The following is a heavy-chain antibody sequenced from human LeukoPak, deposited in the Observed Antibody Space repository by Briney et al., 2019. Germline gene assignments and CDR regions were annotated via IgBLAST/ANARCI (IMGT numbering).Heavy chain of an antibody. J-gene: IGHJ4*02. CDR3: ARRDSSSCIDY. CDR1: GGSISSYY. D-gene: IGHD6-13*01. Sequence: SETLFLTCTVSGGSISSYYWSWIRQPPGKGLEWIGYIYYSGSTNYNPSLKSRVSISVDTSKNQFSLKLSSVTAADTAVYYCARRDSSSCIDYWGQGTLVTVSS. CDR2: IYYSGST. V-gene: IGHV4-59*08.